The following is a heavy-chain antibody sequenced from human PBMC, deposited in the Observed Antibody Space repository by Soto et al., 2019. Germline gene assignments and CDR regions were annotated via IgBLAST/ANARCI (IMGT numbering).Heavy chain of an antibody. CDR1: GFSFNNAW. D-gene: IGHD6-25*01. CDR3: TTSVKTKVSG. V-gene: IGHV3-15*07. J-gene: IGHJ4*02. Sequence: GGSLRLSCAASGFSFNNAWMNWVRQAPGKGLEWVGRIKSKTDGGTTDFVAPVEGRFTISRDDSKNTLYLQMNSLKTEDTAVYYCTTSVKTKVSGWGQGTLVTVSS. CDR2: IKSKTDGGTT.